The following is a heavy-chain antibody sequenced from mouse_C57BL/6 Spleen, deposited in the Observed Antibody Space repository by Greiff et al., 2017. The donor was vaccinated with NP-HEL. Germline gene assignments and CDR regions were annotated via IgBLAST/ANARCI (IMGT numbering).Heavy chain of an antibody. CDR1: GYTFTSYW. J-gene: IGHJ3*01. CDR2: IYPGSGST. Sequence: QVQLKQPGAELVKPGASVKMSCKASGYTFTSYWITWVKQRPGQGLEWIGDIYPGSGSTNYNEKFKSKATLTVDTSSSTAYMQLSSLTSEDSAVYYCARRDYSNSAWFAYWGQGTLVTVSA. V-gene: IGHV1-55*01. D-gene: IGHD2-5*01. CDR3: ARRDYSNSAWFAY.